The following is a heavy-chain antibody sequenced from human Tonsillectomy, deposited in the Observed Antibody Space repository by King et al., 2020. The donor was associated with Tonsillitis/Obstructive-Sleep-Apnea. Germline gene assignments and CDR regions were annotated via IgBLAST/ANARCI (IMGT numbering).Heavy chain of an antibody. J-gene: IGHJ5*02. V-gene: IGHV3-21*01. CDR2: ISTRSSYI. Sequence: EVQLVESGGGLVKPGGSLRLSCVASGFTFSSYSMNWVRQAPGKGLEWVSSISTRSSYIYYADSVKGRFTVSRDNAKNSLYLQMNSLRAEDTAVYYCARDHAVMAPWGQGTLVTVSS. CDR1: GFTFSSYS. D-gene: IGHD2-21*01. CDR3: ARDHAVMAP.